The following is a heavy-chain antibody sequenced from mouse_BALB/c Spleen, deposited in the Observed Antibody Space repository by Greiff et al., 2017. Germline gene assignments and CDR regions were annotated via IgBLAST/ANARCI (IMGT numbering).Heavy chain of an antibody. CDR2: IYPGDGDT. V-gene: IGHV1-80*01. CDR3: ARSGTMTLAY. CDR1: GYAFSSYW. J-gene: IGHJ2*01. D-gene: IGHD2-4*01. Sequence: VQLQQSGAELVRPGSSVKISCKASGYAFSSYWMNWVKQRPGQGLEWIGQIYPGDGDTNYNGKFKGKATLTADKSSSTAYMQLSSLTSEDSAVYFCARSGTMTLAYWGQGTTLTVSS.